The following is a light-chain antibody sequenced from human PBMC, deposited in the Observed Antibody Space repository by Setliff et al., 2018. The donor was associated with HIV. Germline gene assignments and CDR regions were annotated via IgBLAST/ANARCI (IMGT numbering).Light chain of an antibody. V-gene: IGLV2-14*01. CDR2: EVR. Sequence: QSALTQPASVSGSPGQSITISCTGTRSDVGGYSYVSWYQQHPGKAPKLIIYEVRNRPSGVSNRVSGSKSGNTASLTISGLQAEDEADYYCSSYAITNTLPFGTGTKVTVL. J-gene: IGLJ1*01. CDR3: SSYAITNTLP. CDR1: RSDVGGYSY.